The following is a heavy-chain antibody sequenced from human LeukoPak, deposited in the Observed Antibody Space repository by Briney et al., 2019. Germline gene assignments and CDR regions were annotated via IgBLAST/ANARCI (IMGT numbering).Heavy chain of an antibody. J-gene: IGHJ3*02. D-gene: IGHD7-27*01. CDR3: ARRELGNAFDI. CDR1: GGSISSGDYY. CDR2: IYYSGST. Sequence: SETLSLTCTVSGGSISSGDYYWSWIRQPPGKGLEWIGYIYYSGSTYYNPSLKSRVTISIDTSKNQFSLKLSSVTAADTAVYYCARRELGNAFDIWGQGTMVTVSS. V-gene: IGHV4-30-4*01.